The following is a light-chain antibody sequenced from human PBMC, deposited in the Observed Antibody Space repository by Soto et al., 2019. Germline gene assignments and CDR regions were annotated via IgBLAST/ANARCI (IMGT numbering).Light chain of an antibody. CDR1: QSVGSF. J-gene: IGKJ1*01. V-gene: IGKV3-11*01. CDR3: QQRSNWPLT. Sequence: EIVLTQSPATLSLSPGERATLSCRASQSVGSFLAWHQQKPGQAPRLLIYDAFNRATGIPARFSGSGSGTDFTLTISSLDPDDFAVYYCQQRSNWPLTFGRGTKVEI. CDR2: DAF.